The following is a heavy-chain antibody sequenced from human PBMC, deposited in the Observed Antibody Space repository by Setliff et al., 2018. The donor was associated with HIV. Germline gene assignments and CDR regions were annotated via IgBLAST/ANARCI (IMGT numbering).Heavy chain of an antibody. Sequence: ASVKVSCKTSGYSFTGYDINWVRQATGQGLEWMAWMNPSTGEIGYAQKFQGRLTMTRASSISTAYMELRGLRSEDTAIYYCARPSHVYGDNGPLGYWGQGTLVTVSS. CDR1: GYSFTGYD. V-gene: IGHV1-8*01. CDR2: MNPSTGEI. D-gene: IGHD2-21*01. CDR3: ARPSHVYGDNGPLGY. J-gene: IGHJ4*02.